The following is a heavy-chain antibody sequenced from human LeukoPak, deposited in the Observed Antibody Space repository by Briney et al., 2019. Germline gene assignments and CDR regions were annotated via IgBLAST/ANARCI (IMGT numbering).Heavy chain of an antibody. V-gene: IGHV1-2*02. CDR3: ARDRITMVRGVTPSAETPKNWFDP. CDR1: GYTFTGYY. Sequence: ASVKVSCKASGYTFTGYYMHWVRQAPGQGLEWMGWINPNSGGTNYAQKFQGRVTMTRDTSISTAYMELSRLRSDDTAVYYCARDRITMVRGVTPSAETPKNWFDPWGQGTLVTVSS. D-gene: IGHD3-10*01. J-gene: IGHJ5*02. CDR2: INPNSGGT.